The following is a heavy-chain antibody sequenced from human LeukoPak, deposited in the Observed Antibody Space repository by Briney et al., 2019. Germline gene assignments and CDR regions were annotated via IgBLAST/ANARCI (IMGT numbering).Heavy chain of an antibody. Sequence: AGSLRRSCAASGFTFSSYAMHWVRQGPGKGLEWGAGISYDGSNKDYEDSGKGRFTMYTDNSTNTMYLQMNSLRAEDTAVSYCSSPTQVRGYSYGPDYWGQGTLVTVSS. D-gene: IGHD5-18*01. J-gene: IGHJ4*02. CDR3: SSPTQVRGYSYGPDY. V-gene: IGHV3-30*04. CDR2: ISYDGSNK. CDR1: GFTFSSYA.